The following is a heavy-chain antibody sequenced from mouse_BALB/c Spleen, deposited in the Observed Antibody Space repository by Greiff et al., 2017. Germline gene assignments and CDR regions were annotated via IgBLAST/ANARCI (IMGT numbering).Heavy chain of an antibody. CDR2: ISYSGST. Sequence: EVKLVESGPGLVKPSQSLSLTCTVTGYSITSDYAWNWIRQFPGNKLEWMGYISYSGSTSYNPSLKSRISINRDTSKNQFFLQLNSVTTEDTATYYCARRGEITTVVDWYFEVWGAGTTVTVSS. D-gene: IGHD1-1*01. V-gene: IGHV3-2*02. CDR3: ARRGEITTVVDWYFEV. J-gene: IGHJ1*01. CDR1: GYSITSDYA.